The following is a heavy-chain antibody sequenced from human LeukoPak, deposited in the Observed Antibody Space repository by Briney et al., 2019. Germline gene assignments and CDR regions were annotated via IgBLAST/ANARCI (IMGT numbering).Heavy chain of an antibody. Sequence: GGSLRLSCAASGFTFSNYWMGWVGQAPGKGLERVANIKQDGSEKYYVDSVKGRFTISRDNAKKSLYLQMNSLRAEDTAVYYCARDKSVGATPFDYWGQGTLVTVSS. D-gene: IGHD1-26*01. CDR1: GFTFSNYW. V-gene: IGHV3-7*05. CDR3: ARDKSVGATPFDY. J-gene: IGHJ4*02. CDR2: IKQDGSEK.